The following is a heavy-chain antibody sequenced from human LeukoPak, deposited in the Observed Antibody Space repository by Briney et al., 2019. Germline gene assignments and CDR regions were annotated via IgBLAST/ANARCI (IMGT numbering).Heavy chain of an antibody. CDR3: ARGSSYGFPVPIGV. CDR1: GGSISSYY. Sequence: SETLSLTCTVSGGSISSYYWSWIRQPPGKGLEWIGYIYYSGSTNYNPSLKSRVTISVDTSKNQFSLKLSSVTAADTAVYYCARGSSYGFPVPIGVWGQGTTVTVSS. CDR2: IYYSGST. D-gene: IGHD5-18*01. J-gene: IGHJ6*02. V-gene: IGHV4-59*01.